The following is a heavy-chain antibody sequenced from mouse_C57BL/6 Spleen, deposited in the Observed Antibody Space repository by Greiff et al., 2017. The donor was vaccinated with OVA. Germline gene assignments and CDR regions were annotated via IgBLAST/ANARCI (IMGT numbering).Heavy chain of an antibody. J-gene: IGHJ1*03. CDR2: ISYDGSN. Sequence: EVQLQQSGPGLVKPSQSLSLTCSVTGYSITSGYYWNWIRQFPGNKLEWMGYISYDGSNNYNPSLKNRISITRDTSKNQFFLKLNSVTTEDTATYYCARGHHSITTVVDWYFEVWGTGTTVTVSS. CDR3: ARGHHSITTVVDWYFEV. CDR1: GYSITSGYY. V-gene: IGHV3-6*01. D-gene: IGHD1-1*01.